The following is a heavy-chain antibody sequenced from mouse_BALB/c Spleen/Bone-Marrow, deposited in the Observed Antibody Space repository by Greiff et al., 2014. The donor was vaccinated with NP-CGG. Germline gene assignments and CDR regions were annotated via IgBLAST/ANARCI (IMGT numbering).Heavy chain of an antibody. Sequence: VQLQESGAELVRPGTSVKVSCKASGYAFTNYLIEWVKQRPGQGLEWIGVINPGSGGTNYNEKFKGKATLTADKSSSTAYRQLSSLTSDDSAVYFCARELGGFAYWGQGTLVTVSA. CDR3: ARELGGFAY. CDR1: GYAFTNYL. J-gene: IGHJ3*01. CDR2: INPGSGGT. V-gene: IGHV1-54*01.